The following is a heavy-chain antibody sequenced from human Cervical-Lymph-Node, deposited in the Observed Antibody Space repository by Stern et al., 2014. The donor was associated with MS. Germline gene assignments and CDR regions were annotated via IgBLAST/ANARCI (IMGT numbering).Heavy chain of an antibody. D-gene: IGHD2-8*02. CDR2: IDWDDHK. V-gene: IGHV2-70*04. CDR1: GFSLSTSGMR. CDR3: ARIQAGGGAFDI. Sequence: QITLKESGPALVKPTQTLTLTCTFSGFSLSTSGMRVSWIRQPPGRALEWLARIDWDDHKYYTPSLKTRLTISKDSSKNLVVLTMTNMDPVDTATYYCARIQAGGGAFDIWGQGTMVTVYS. J-gene: IGHJ3*02.